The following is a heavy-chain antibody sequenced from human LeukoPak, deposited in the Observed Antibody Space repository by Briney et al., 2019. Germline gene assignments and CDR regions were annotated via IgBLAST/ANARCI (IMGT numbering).Heavy chain of an antibody. J-gene: IGHJ5*02. CDR1: GGTFSSYA. CDR2: IIPIFGTA. CDR3: ARVAAVITFVSWFDP. V-gene: IGHV1-69*01. Sequence: ASVKVSCKASGGTFSSYAISWVRQAPGQGLEWMGGIIPIFGTASYAQKFQGRVTITADESTSTAYMELSSLRSEDTAVYYCARVAAVITFVSWFDPWGQGTLVTVSS. D-gene: IGHD2-15*01.